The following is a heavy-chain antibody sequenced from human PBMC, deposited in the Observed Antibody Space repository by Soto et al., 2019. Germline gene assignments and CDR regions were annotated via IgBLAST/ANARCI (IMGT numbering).Heavy chain of an antibody. CDR2: ISDFGGTS. CDR3: AKRPKALLTFDY. J-gene: IGHJ4*02. V-gene: IGHV3-23*04. D-gene: IGHD1-26*01. CDR1: GFIFSNYV. Sequence: EVQLVDSGGGLVQPGGSLRLSCAASGFIFSNYVMSWVRQAPGKGLEWVSSISDFGGTSYYADSVKGRFTISRDNSKNTLYLQMNSLTAEDTAIYYCAKRPKALLTFDYWGQGTLVTVSS.